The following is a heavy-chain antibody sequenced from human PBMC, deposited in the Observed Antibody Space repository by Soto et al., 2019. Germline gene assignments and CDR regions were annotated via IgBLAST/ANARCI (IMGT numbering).Heavy chain of an antibody. V-gene: IGHV4-31*03. D-gene: IGHD3-22*01. Sequence: QVQLQESGPGLVKPSQTLSLTCTVSGGSISSGGYYWSWIQQHPGKGLEWIGYIYYSGSNYYNPSLKSRVTITVDTSKNQFSLKLSSVTAAYTAVYYCARGGYYYDSSGYFAFDYWCQGTLVTVSS. CDR2: IYYSGSN. J-gene: IGHJ4*02. CDR1: GGSISSGGYY. CDR3: ARGGYYYDSSGYFAFDY.